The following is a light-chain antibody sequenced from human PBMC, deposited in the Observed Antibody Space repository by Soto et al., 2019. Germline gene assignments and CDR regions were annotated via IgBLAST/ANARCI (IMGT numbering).Light chain of an antibody. CDR2: GAS. V-gene: IGKV3-15*01. J-gene: IGKJ1*01. CDR1: TGVATN. Sequence: IVMTQSPATLSVSPGERATLSCRASTGVATNLAWYQQNPGQAPRLLIYGASTRATGIPARFSGSGSGTDFTLTISSLQSEDFAVYYCQHYNNWPPWTFGQGTKVEI. CDR3: QHYNNWPPWT.